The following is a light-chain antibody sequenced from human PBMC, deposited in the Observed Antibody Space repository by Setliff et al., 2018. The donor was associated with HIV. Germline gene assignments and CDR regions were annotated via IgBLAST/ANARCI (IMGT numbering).Light chain of an antibody. CDR3: QQYNSYPWT. V-gene: IGKV1-5*03. CDR1: QSIGDW. J-gene: IGKJ1*01. CDR2: KAS. Sequence: DIQMTQSPSTLSASVGDRVTITCRASQSIGDWLAWYQQKPGKAPRLLIYKASNLEGGVPSRFSGSGSGTEFTLTISSLQPDDFANYFCQQYNSYPWTFGQGTKVDIK.